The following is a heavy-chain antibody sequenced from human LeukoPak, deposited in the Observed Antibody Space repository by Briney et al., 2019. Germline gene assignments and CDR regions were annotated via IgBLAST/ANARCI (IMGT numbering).Heavy chain of an antibody. D-gene: IGHD5-24*01. CDR3: AREKNYKPYNWFDP. CDR2: INHSGST. V-gene: IGHV4-34*01. CDR1: GGSFSGYY. J-gene: IGHJ5*02. Sequence: SETLSLTCAVYGGSFSGYYWSWIRQPPGKGLEWIGEINHSGSTNYNPSLKSRVTISVDTSKNQFSLKLSSVTAADTAVYYCAREKNYKPYNWFDPWGQGTLVTVSS.